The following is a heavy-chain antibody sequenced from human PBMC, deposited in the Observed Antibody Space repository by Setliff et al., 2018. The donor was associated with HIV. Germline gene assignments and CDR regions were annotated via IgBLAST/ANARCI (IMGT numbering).Heavy chain of an antibody. J-gene: IGHJ4*02. CDR3: AREVRWELPQGFDH. CDR1: GGSISSRNFY. D-gene: IGHD1-26*01. V-gene: IGHV4-39*07. CDR2: IAYTGSG. Sequence: PSETLSLTCTVSGGSISSRNFYWGWIRQPPEKGLEWIGSIAYTGSGYYNSSLKSRVTISVDTSRNECSLKLTSVTAADTAVYYCAREVRWELPQGFDHWGQGSQVTSPQ.